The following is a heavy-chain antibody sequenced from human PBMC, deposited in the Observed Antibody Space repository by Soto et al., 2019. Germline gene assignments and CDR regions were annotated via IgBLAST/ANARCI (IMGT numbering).Heavy chain of an antibody. CDR1: GGSISSGGYY. Sequence: SETLSLTCTVSGGSISSGGYYWSWIRQHPGKGLEWIGYIYYSGSTYYNPSLKSRVTISVDTSKNQFSLKLSSVTAADTAVYYCARDSPPPDYGDYVGFDYWGQGTLVNVSS. CDR3: ARDSPPPDYGDYVGFDY. V-gene: IGHV4-31*03. J-gene: IGHJ4*02. CDR2: IYYSGST. D-gene: IGHD4-17*01.